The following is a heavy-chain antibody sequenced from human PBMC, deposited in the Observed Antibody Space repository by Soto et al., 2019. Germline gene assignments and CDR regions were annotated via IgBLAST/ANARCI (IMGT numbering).Heavy chain of an antibody. CDR2: ISYDGSNK. Sequence: GGSLRLSCAASGFTFSSYAMHWVRQAPGKGLEWVAVISYDGSNKYYADSVKGRFTISRDNSKNTLYLQMNSLRAEDTAVYYCARDSRPTTRFLEWLYSYYYYGMDVWGQGTTVTVSS. J-gene: IGHJ6*02. V-gene: IGHV3-30-3*01. CDR1: GFTFSSYA. D-gene: IGHD3-3*01. CDR3: ARDSRPTTRFLEWLYSYYYYGMDV.